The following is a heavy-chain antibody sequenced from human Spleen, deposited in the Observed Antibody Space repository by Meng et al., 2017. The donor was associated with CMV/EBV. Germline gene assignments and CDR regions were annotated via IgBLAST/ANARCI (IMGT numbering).Heavy chain of an antibody. J-gene: IGHJ6*02. V-gene: IGHV3-66*02. CDR1: GFTVSSNY. D-gene: IGHD2-2*02. CDR3: AREVVPAAISGDYYYGRDV. Sequence: GGSLRLSCAASGFTVSSNYMSWVRQAPGKGLEWVSVIYSGGYTYYADSVKGRFTISRDNSKNTLYLQMNSLRAEDTAVYYCAREVVPAAISGDYYYGRDVWGQGTTVTVSS. CDR2: IYSGGYT.